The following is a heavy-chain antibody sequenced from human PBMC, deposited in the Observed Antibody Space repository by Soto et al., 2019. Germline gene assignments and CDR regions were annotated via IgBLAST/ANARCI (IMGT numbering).Heavy chain of an antibody. D-gene: IGHD2-21*02. V-gene: IGHV4-30-4*08. CDR3: AREDDGGDRDYYGLDV. CDR2: IHYSGSI. J-gene: IGHJ6*02. Sequence: SETLSPTWTVSGGSISYEYYHWTWIRQSPGKGLEWIGYIHYSGSIIYNPSFKSRVTISVDTSKNQFSLQLSSVTAADTAVYFCAREDDGGDRDYYGLDVWGQGTTVTVSS. CDR1: GGSISYEYYH.